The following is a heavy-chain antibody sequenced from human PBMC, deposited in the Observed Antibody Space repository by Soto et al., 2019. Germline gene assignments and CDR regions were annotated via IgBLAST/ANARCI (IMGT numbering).Heavy chain of an antibody. CDR3: ARDGGYDRKLDY. CDR1: GGTFSSYS. V-gene: IGHV1-69*06. J-gene: IGHJ4*02. D-gene: IGHD5-12*01. CDR2: IIPIFGTA. Sequence: SVKVSCKASGGTFSSYSISWVRQAPGQGLEWMGGIIPIFGTANYAQKFQGRVTITADKSTSTAYMELSSLRSEDTAVYYCARDGGYDRKLDYWGQGTLVTVSS.